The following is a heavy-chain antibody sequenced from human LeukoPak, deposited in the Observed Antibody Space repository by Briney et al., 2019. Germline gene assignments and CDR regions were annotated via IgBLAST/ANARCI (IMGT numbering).Heavy chain of an antibody. CDR3: TAHTSHHYFDC. Sequence: ASVKVSCKASGYSFTDYAMHWVRQAPGQGLEWMGWINTNTGNPAYAQGFTGRFVFSLDSSVSTAFLQINSLKADDTAVYYCTAHTSHHYFDCWGQGTLVTVSS. V-gene: IGHV7-4-1*02. J-gene: IGHJ4*02. D-gene: IGHD2-2*01. CDR1: GYSFTDYA. CDR2: INTNTGNP.